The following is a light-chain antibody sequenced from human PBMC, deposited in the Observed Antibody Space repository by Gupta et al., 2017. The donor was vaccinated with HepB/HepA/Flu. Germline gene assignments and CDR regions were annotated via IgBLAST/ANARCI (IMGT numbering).Light chain of an antibody. V-gene: IGKV3-11*01. CDR1: QSVSSY. CDR2: DAS. CDR3: QHRSHSCT. J-gene: IGKJ2*02. Sequence: EIVLTQSPATLSLSPGERVTCSCRDSQSVSSYLDWYQQKPGQAPRLIIYDASNRASGITDRFSGSGGGIDFTLTSSRREHEDCAIYYMQHRSHSCTLGQGTKLEIK.